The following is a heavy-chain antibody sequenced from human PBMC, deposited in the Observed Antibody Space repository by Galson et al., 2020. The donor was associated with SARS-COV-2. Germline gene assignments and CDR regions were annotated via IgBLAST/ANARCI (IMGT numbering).Heavy chain of an antibody. J-gene: IGHJ4*02. CDR1: GFTFSRYW. V-gene: IGHV3-7*01. CDR2: IDQDGSEK. D-gene: IGHD3-22*01. CDR3: SRESPRPFYPDTSGYEDS. Sequence: QPGGSLRLSCAGSGFTFSRYWMSWIRQAPGKGLEWVANIDQDGSEKYYVDSVKGRFTISRDNAKNSLHLQMNSLRGEDTAVYYCSRESPRPFYPDTSGYEDSWGQGTQVTVSS.